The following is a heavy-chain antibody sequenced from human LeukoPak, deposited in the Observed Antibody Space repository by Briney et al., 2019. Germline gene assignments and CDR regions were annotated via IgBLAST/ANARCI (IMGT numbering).Heavy chain of an antibody. Sequence: SETLSLTCTVSGGSISSGGYYWSWIRQHPGKGLEWIGYIYYSGSTYYNPSLKSRVTISVDTSKNQFSLKLSSVTAADTAVYYCAREVRWPMDAFDIWGQGTMVTVSS. CDR1: GGSISSGGYY. CDR2: IYYSGST. V-gene: IGHV4-31*03. D-gene: IGHD5-24*01. J-gene: IGHJ3*02. CDR3: AREVRWPMDAFDI.